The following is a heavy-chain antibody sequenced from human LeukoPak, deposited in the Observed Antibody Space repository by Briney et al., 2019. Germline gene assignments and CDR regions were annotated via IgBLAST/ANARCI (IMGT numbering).Heavy chain of an antibody. CDR2: VSGSGGRT. Sequence: GGSLRLSCAASGFTFSTYAMSWVRQAPGKGLEWVSSVSGSGGRTYFADSVKGRFTISRDNSKNTLYLQMNSLRAEDTAVYYCVSGFFDYWGQGTLVTVSS. CDR1: GFTFSTYA. V-gene: IGHV3-23*01. CDR3: VSGFFDY. J-gene: IGHJ4*02. D-gene: IGHD3-22*01.